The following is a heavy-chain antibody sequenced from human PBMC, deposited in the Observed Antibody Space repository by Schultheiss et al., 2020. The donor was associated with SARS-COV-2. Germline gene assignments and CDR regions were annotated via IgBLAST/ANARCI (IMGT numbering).Heavy chain of an antibody. CDR1: GFTFSSYG. D-gene: IGHD5-24*01. J-gene: IGHJ4*01. Sequence: GGSLRLSCAASGFTFSSYGMHWVRQAPGKGLEWVSYISSSGSTIYYADSVKGRFTISRDNAKNTLYLQMNSLRAEDTAVYYCARLRDGYKFFDYWGQGALVTVSS. V-gene: IGHV3-48*04. CDR3: ARLRDGYKFFDY. CDR2: ISSSGSTI.